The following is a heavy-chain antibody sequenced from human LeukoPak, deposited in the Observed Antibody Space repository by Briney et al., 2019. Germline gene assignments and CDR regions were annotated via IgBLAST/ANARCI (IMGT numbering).Heavy chain of an antibody. CDR2: INHSGST. D-gene: IGHD3-22*01. V-gene: IGHV4-39*07. J-gene: IGHJ6*03. CDR3: ARDRYYYDSSGYYPIYYYYMDV. Sequence: SETLSLTCTVSGGSISSSSYYWGWIRQPPGKGLEWIGEINHSGSTNNNPSLKSRVTISVDMSKNQISLKLSSVTAADTAVYYCARDRYYYDSSGYYPIYYYYMDVWGKGTTVTVSS. CDR1: GGSISSSSYY.